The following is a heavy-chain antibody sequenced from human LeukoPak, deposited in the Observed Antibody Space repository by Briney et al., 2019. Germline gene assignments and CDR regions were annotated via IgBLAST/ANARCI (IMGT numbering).Heavy chain of an antibody. CDR3: AREVPASSPPDY. D-gene: IGHD2-2*01. V-gene: IGHV4-38-2*02. CDR1: GYSISSGYY. CDR2: IYHSGSN. J-gene: IGHJ4*02. Sequence: SETLSLTCTVSGYSISSGYYWGWIRQPPGKGLEWIGSIYHSGSNYYNPSLKSRVTISVDTSKNQFSLKLSSVTAADTAVYYCAREVPASSPPDYWGQGTLVTVSS.